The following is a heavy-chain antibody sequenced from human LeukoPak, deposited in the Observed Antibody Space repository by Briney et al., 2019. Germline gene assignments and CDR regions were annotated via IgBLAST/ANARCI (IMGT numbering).Heavy chain of an antibody. CDR2: IKQDGTEK. V-gene: IGHV3-7*01. CDR1: GFIFNLYY. D-gene: IGHD2-15*01. CDR3: ARDEGGSSYII. J-gene: IGHJ3*02. Sequence: AGGSLRLSCAASGFIFNLYYMSWVRQAPGKVLEWVANIKQDGTEKSYVDSVKGRFTISRDNAKNSLYLQMNGLRAEDTAVYYCARDEGGSSYIIWGQGTMVTVSS.